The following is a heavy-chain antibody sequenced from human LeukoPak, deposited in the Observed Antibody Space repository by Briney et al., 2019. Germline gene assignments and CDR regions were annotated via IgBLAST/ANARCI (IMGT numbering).Heavy chain of an antibody. D-gene: IGHD3-22*01. CDR2: IIPILGIA. CDR1: GGTFSSYA. CDR3: ARAAPYYYDSSGYSPGDY. J-gene: IGHJ4*02. Sequence: SVKVSCKASGGTFSSYAISWVRQAPGQGLEWMGRIIPILGIANYAQKFQGRVTITADKSTSTAYMELSSLRSEDTAVYYCARAAPYYYDSSGYSPGDYWGQGTLVTVSS. V-gene: IGHV1-69*04.